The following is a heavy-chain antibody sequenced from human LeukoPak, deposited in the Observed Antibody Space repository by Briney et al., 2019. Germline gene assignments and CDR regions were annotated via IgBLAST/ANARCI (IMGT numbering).Heavy chain of an antibody. V-gene: IGHV4-39*02. CDR2: IYYSGST. Sequence: KPSETLSLTSTVSGGSISSSSYYWGWIRQPPGKGLEWIGSIYYSGSTYYNPSLKSRVTISVDTSKNQFSLKLSSVTAADTAVYHCARELSLLRYFDWFIDYWGQGTLVTVSS. CDR3: ARELSLLRYFDWFIDY. CDR1: GGSISSSSYY. D-gene: IGHD3-9*01. J-gene: IGHJ4*02.